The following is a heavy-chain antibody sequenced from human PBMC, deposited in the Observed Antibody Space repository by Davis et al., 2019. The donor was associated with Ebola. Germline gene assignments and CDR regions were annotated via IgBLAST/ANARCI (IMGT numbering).Heavy chain of an antibody. Sequence: PGGSLRLSCAASGFTFSSYAMSWVRQAPGKGLEWVSAISGSGGSTYYADSVKGRFTISRDNSKNTLYLQMNSLRAEDTAVYYCARDRDYGSGELRYWGQGTLVTVSS. CDR1: GFTFSSYA. CDR3: ARDRDYGSGELRY. V-gene: IGHV3-23*01. CDR2: ISGSGGST. J-gene: IGHJ4*02. D-gene: IGHD3-10*01.